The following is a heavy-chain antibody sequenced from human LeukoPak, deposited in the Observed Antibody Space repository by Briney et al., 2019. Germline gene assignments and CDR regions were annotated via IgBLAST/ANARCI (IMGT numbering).Heavy chain of an antibody. CDR2: MYYSGST. V-gene: IGHV4-31*03. D-gene: IGHD1-20*01. CDR1: GGSISSGGYY. J-gene: IGHJ6*03. CDR3: ARDSLDVTAGVYYYMDV. Sequence: PSQTLSLTCTVSGGSISSGGYYWSWIRQHPGKGLEWIGYMYYSGSTYYNTALKSRVTISVDTSKNQFSLRLSSVTAADTAVYYCARDSLDVTAGVYYYMDVWGKGTTVTVSS.